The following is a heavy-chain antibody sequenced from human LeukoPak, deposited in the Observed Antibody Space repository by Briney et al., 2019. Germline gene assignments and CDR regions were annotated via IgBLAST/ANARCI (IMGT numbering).Heavy chain of an antibody. CDR2: INHSGST. V-gene: IGHV4-34*01. CDR1: GGSFSGYY. CDR3: ARVPPRKGYYYYYGMDV. J-gene: IGHJ6*02. Sequence: PSETLSLTCAVYGGSFSGYYWSWIRQPPGKGLEWIGEINHSGSTNYNPSLKSRVTISIDTSKNQFSLKLSSVTAADTAVYYCARVPPRKGYYYYYGMDVWGQGTTVTVSS.